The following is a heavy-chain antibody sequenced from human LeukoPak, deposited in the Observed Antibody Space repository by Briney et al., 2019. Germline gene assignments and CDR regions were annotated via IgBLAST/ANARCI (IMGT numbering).Heavy chain of an antibody. CDR1: GFTVSNKY. D-gene: IGHD3-3*01. CDR2: IYSGGGT. Sequence: PGGSLRLSCAASGFTVSNKYMSWIRQAPGKGLEWVSVIYSGGGTYYADSVKGRFTISRDNSKNTLYLEMNNLRAEDTAVYYCAKARISSGVGYYSDWGQGTLVIVSS. CDR3: AKARISSGVGYYSD. J-gene: IGHJ4*02. V-gene: IGHV3-66*01.